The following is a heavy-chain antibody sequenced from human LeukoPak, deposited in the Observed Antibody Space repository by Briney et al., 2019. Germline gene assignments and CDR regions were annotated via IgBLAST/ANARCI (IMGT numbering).Heavy chain of an antibody. V-gene: IGHV3-30*18. CDR1: GFTFSSYG. CDR2: ISYDGSNK. CDR3: AKDANSGYDEISTFDY. Sequence: GGSLRLSCAASGFTFSSYGMHWVRQAPGKGLEWVAVISYDGSNKYYADSVKGRFTISRDNSKNTLYLQMNSLRAEDTAVYYCAKDANSGYDEISTFDYWGQGTLVTVSS. D-gene: IGHD5-12*01. J-gene: IGHJ4*02.